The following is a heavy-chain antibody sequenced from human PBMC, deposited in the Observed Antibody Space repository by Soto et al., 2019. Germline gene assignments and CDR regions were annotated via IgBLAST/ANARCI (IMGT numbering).Heavy chain of an antibody. J-gene: IGHJ5*02. V-gene: IGHV4-59*01. CDR3: AREYGQLAPWFDP. CDR1: GGSISSYY. CDR2: IYYSGST. Sequence: SETLSLTCTVSGGSISSYYWSWIRQPPGKGLEWIGYIYYSGSTNYNPSLKSRVTISVDTSKNQFSLKLSSVTAADTAVYYCAREYGQLAPWFDPWGQGTLVT. D-gene: IGHD6-6*01.